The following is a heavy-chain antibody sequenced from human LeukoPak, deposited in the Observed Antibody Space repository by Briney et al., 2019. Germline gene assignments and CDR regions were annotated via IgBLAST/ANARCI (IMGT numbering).Heavy chain of an antibody. CDR3: VRDIDGYYYCTIGSYLWFDY. J-gene: IGHJ4*02. Sequence: GGSLRLSCAASRFTFTTYRMSWVRQAPGKGLEWVSNINNDGSEKSYVDSVKGRFTISRDNAKNSLYLQMNSLRAEDTAVYYCVRDIDGYYYCTIGSYLWFDYWGQGAQVTVSS. CDR1: RFTFTTYR. CDR2: INNDGSEK. D-gene: IGHD2-8*01. V-gene: IGHV3-7*01.